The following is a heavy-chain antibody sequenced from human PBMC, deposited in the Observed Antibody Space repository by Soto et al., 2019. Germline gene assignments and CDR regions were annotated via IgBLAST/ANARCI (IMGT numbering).Heavy chain of an antibody. V-gene: IGHV3-30*04. CDR2: IAYDGSNK. J-gene: IGHJ4*02. Sequence: GGSLRLSCAASGFTFSSYAMSWVRQAPGKGLEWVADIAYDGSNKYYADSVKGRFTISRDNSKNTLYLQMNSLRVEDTAVYYCTRDQPEMAFDHWGQGTLVTVSS. CDR3: TRDQPEMAFDH. CDR1: GFTFSSYA.